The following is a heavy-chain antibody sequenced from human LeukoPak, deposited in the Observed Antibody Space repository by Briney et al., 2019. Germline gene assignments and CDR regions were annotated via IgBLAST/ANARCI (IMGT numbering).Heavy chain of an antibody. V-gene: IGHV3-21*01. D-gene: IGHD4-17*01. CDR1: GFTFSTAW. Sequence: GGSLRLSCVASGFTFSTAWMAWVRQAPGKGLEWVSSISSSSSYIYYADSVKGRFTISRDNAKNSLYLQMNSLRAEDTAVYYCARVGRRGYGDYVGYFDYWGQGTLVTVSS. CDR2: ISSSSSYI. J-gene: IGHJ4*02. CDR3: ARVGRRGYGDYVGYFDY.